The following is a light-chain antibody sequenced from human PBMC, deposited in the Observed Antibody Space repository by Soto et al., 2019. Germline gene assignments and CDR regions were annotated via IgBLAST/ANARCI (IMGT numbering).Light chain of an antibody. V-gene: IGKV3-11*01. CDR1: ETIRGL. CDR3: QPYNNWPLT. Sequence: EIVLTQSPATLSLSPGERATLSFRASETIRGLLAWYQQRPGQPPRLLIYDTSNRATGIPARFSGSGSGTDFTLTISGLEPEDFAVYYCQPYNNWPLTFGGGTKVDIK. J-gene: IGKJ4*01. CDR2: DTS.